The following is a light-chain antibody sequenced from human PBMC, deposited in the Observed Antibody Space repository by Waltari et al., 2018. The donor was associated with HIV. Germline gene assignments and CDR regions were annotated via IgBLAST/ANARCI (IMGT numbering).Light chain of an antibody. Sequence: EIVMTPSPATLSVSPGQRATLSCRASQSVTSSLAWYQQKPGQAPRLLIYAASTRATGFPARFSGSGSGTEFTLTISSLQSADFAVYYCQQYNDWPRTFGQGTKVEIK. CDR1: QSVTSS. CDR2: AAS. CDR3: QQYNDWPRT. J-gene: IGKJ1*01. V-gene: IGKV3-15*01.